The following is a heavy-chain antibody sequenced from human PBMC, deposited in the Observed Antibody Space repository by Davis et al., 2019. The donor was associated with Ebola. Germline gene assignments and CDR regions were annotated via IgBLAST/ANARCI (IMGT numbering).Heavy chain of an antibody. CDR3: AKDPPYSSSSWYYFDY. J-gene: IGHJ4*02. D-gene: IGHD6-6*01. Sequence: GESLKISCAASGFTFSSYSMNWVRQAPGKGLEWVSSISSSSSYIYYADSVKGRFTISRDNAKNSLYLQMNSLRAEDTAVYYCAKDPPYSSSSWYYFDYWGQGTLVTVSS. CDR1: GFTFSSYS. CDR2: ISSSSSYI. V-gene: IGHV3-21*04.